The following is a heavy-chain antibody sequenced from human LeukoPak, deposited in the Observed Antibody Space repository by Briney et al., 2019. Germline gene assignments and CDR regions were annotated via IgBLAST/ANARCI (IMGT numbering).Heavy chain of an antibody. V-gene: IGHV4-59*01. CDR1: DDSISSYY. Sequence: SETLSLTCTVSDDSISSYYWSWIRQPPGKGLEWIGYIYYSGSTNYNPSLKSRITISVDTSKNQFSLKLSSVTAADTAVYYCARGAQLGYYYYMDVWGKGTTVTVSS. J-gene: IGHJ6*03. CDR3: ARGAQLGYYYYMDV. D-gene: IGHD5-18*01. CDR2: IYYSGST.